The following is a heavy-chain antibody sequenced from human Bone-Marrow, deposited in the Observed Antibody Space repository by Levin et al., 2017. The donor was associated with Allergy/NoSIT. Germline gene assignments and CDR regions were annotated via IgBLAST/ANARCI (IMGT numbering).Heavy chain of an antibody. V-gene: IGHV3-15*01. Sequence: GESLKISCATSGFTFSNAWMTWVRQAPGKGLEWIGRIKIKADGGATEYAAPAEGRFTISRDDSKNTLYLHMNSLKIEDTGVYYCTTDPSGDEGLFDIWGQG. CDR1: GFTFSNAW. CDR2: IKIKADGGAT. CDR3: TTDPSGDEGLFDI. D-gene: IGHD5-24*01. J-gene: IGHJ3*02.